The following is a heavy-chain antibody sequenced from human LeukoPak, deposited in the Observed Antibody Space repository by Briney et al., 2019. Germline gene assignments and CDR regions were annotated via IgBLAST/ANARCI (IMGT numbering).Heavy chain of an antibody. V-gene: IGHV1-2*02. J-gene: IGHJ4*02. Sequence: APVKVSCKASGYTFTGYYMHWVRQAPGQGLEWMGWINPNSGGTNYAQKFQGRVTMTRDTSISTAYMELSRLRSDDTAVYYCARDMGIVGAWYYFDYWGQGTLVTVSS. D-gene: IGHD1-26*01. CDR1: GYTFTGYY. CDR3: ARDMGIVGAWYYFDY. CDR2: INPNSGGT.